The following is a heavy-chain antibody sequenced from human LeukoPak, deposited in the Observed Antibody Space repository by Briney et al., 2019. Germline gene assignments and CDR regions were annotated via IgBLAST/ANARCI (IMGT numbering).Heavy chain of an antibody. J-gene: IGHJ4*02. Sequence: GASVKVSCKASGYTFTGYYMHWVRQAPGQGLEWMGWISAYNGNTNYAQKLQGRVTMTTDTSTSTAYMELRSLRSDDTAVYYCAREGSMITFGDHPDYWGQGTLVTVSS. V-gene: IGHV1-18*04. CDR3: AREGSMITFGDHPDY. CDR2: ISAYNGNT. CDR1: GYTFTGYY. D-gene: IGHD3-16*01.